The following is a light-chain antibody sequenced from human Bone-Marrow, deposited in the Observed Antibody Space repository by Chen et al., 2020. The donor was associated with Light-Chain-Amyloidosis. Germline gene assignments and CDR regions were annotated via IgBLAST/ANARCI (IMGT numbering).Light chain of an antibody. CDR3: SSYTITNTLV. Sequence: QSALTQPASVSGSPGQSITISCTGTSSDVGGDNHVSWYQQHPDKGPKLMIYEVTNRPSWVPDRFSGSKSDNTASLTISGLQTEDEADYFCSSYTITNTLVFGSGTRVTVL. CDR1: SSDVGGDNH. CDR2: EVT. J-gene: IGLJ1*01. V-gene: IGLV2-14*01.